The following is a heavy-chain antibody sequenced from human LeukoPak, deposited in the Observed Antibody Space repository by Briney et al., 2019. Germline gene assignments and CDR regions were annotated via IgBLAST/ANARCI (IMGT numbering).Heavy chain of an antibody. CDR1: GGSISSSS. CDR3: AREGTGDGFDI. Sequence: ETLSLTCTVSGGSISSSSYYWGWIRQAPGKGLEWVSSISSSSSYIYYADSVKGRFTISRDNAKNSLYLQMNSLRAEDTAVYYCAREGTGDGFDIWGQGTMVTVSS. D-gene: IGHD1-1*01. CDR2: ISSSSSYI. J-gene: IGHJ3*02. V-gene: IGHV3-21*01.